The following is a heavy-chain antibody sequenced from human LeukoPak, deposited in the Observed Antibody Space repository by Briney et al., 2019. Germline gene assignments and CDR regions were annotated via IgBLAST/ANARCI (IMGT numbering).Heavy chain of an antibody. CDR2: ISTNGGST. CDR1: GFTFSSYA. D-gene: IGHD6-13*01. Sequence: TGGSLRLSCAASGFTFSSYAMYWVRQAPGKGLEYVSAISTNGGSTYYANSVKGRFTISRDNSKNTLYRQMGSLRAEDMAVNYCAGGSSWYRGIDYWGQGTPVTVSS. CDR3: AGGSSWYRGIDY. V-gene: IGHV3-64*01. J-gene: IGHJ4*02.